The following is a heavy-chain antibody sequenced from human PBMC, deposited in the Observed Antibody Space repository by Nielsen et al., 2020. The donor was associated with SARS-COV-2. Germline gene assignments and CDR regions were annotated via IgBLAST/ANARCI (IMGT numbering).Heavy chain of an antibody. Sequence: GGSLRLSCAASGFTFSSYSMNWVRQAPGKGLEWVAVISYDGSNKYYADSVKGRFTISRDNSKNTLYLQMNSLRAEDTAVYYCAREALSSSGFNDYWGQGTLVTVSS. V-gene: IGHV3-30*03. CDR2: ISYDGSNK. CDR1: GFTFSSYS. CDR3: AREALSSSGFNDY. D-gene: IGHD6-19*01. J-gene: IGHJ4*02.